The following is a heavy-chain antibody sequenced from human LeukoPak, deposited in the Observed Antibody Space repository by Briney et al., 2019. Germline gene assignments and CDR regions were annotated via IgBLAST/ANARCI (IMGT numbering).Heavy chain of an antibody. D-gene: IGHD6-13*01. V-gene: IGHV4-59*13. CDR3: ARDSSTEYYYFGMDV. CDR1: GGSITNYY. CDR2: IYYSGST. J-gene: IGHJ6*02. Sequence: PSETLCLTCSVSGGSITNYYWSWIRQPPGKGLEWIGYIYYSGSTTYNPSLKSRVTISKDTSKNQFSLRLTSVTAADTAVYYCARDSSTEYYYFGMDVWGQGTTVTVSS.